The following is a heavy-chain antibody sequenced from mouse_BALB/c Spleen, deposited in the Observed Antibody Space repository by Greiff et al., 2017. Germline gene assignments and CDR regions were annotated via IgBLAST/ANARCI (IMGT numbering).Heavy chain of an antibody. D-gene: IGHD1-1*01. CDR2: ISYSGST. J-gene: IGHJ1*01. V-gene: IGHV3-2*02. CDR1: GYSITSDYA. Sequence: VQLKQSGPGLVKPSQSLSLTCTVTGYSITSDYAWNWIRQFPGNKLEWMGYISYSGSTSYNPSLKSRISITRDTSKNQFFLQLNSVTTEDTATYYCARSSSYVWYFDVWGAGTTVTVSS. CDR3: ARSSSYVWYFDV.